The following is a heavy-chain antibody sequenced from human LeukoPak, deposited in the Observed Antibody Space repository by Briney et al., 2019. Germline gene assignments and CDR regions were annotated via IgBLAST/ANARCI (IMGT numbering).Heavy chain of an antibody. CDR3: ASLYSGSYSFDY. Sequence: SKTLSLTCTVSGGSISSGTYYWSWIRQPAGKGLEWTGRIYTSGTTNYNPSLKSRVTISVDTSKNQFSLKLSSVTAADTAVYYCASLYSGSYSFDYWGQGTLVTVSS. V-gene: IGHV4-61*02. J-gene: IGHJ4*02. D-gene: IGHD1-26*01. CDR2: IYTSGTT. CDR1: GGSISSGTYY.